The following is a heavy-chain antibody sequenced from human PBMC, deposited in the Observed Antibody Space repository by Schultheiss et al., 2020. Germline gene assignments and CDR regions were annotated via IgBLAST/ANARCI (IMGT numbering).Heavy chain of an antibody. CDR2: VSCTGST. CDR1: GGSISSNTYC. D-gene: IGHD4-11*01. J-gene: IGHJ4*02. CDR3: ARRPNDYSNYYFDY. Sequence: SETLSLTCTVSGGSISSNTYCWGWIRQPPGKGLEWIGSVSCTGSTYYNPSLKSRVTMSVDTSKNQFSLKVNSVTAADTAVYYCARRPNDYSNYYFDYWGQGTLVTVSS. V-gene: IGHV4-39*01.